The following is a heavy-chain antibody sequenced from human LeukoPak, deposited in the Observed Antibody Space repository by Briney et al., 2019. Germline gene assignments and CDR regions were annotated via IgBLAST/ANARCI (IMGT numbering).Heavy chain of an antibody. CDR2: IYYSGST. Sequence: PSETLSLTCTVSGGSISSYYWSWIRQPPGKGLEWIGYIYYSGSTNYNPSLKSRVTISVDTSKNQFSLKLSSVTAADTAVYYCARINRQQLVLDYWGQGTLVTVSS. CDR1: GGSISSYY. CDR3: ARINRQQLVLDY. D-gene: IGHD6-13*01. J-gene: IGHJ4*02. V-gene: IGHV4-59*08.